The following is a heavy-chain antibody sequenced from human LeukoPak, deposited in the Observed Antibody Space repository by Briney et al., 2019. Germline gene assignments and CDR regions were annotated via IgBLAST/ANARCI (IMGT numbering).Heavy chain of an antibody. J-gene: IGHJ6*02. CDR1: GFSPSDYY. CDR3: VRAAPSYYYYGMDV. CDR2: ISSRGSTI. Sequence: PRGSLRLACAASGFSPSDYYMSWIRQAPREGLEWDSYISSRGSTIYYADSVKGRFTISRDNAKNSLYLQMNSLRAEDTAVYYCVRAAPSYYYYGMDVWGQGTTVTVSS. V-gene: IGHV3-11*04.